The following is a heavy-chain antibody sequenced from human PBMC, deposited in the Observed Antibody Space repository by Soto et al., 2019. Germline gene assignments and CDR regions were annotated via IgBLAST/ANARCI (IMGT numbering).Heavy chain of an antibody. D-gene: IGHD1-7*01. CDR1: GGSISSGG. CDR2: TYYRSRWYN. CDR3: AGTTSHQWYYMDV. Sequence: SETLSLTCTVSGGSISSGGYYWSWIRQHPGKGLEWLARTYYRSRWYNEYAVSVRSRITVNPDTSKNQISLQLTSVTPEDTAVYYCAGTTSHQWYYMDVWGKGTTVTVSS. V-gene: IGHV6-1*01. J-gene: IGHJ6*03.